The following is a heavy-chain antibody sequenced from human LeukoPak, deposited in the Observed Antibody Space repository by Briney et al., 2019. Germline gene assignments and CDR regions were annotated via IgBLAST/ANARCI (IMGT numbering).Heavy chain of an antibody. Sequence: GGSLRLSCAASGFTFSSYAMSWVRQAPGKGLEWVSAISGSGGSTYYADSAKGRFTISRDNSKNTLYLQMNSLRAEDTAVYYCAKHSSSLYYFDYWGQGTLVTVSS. CDR1: GFTFSSYA. CDR2: ISGSGGST. V-gene: IGHV3-23*01. J-gene: IGHJ4*02. CDR3: AKHSSSLYYFDY. D-gene: IGHD6-13*01.